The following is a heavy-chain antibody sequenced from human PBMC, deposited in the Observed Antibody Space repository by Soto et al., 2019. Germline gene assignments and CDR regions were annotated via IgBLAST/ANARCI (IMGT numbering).Heavy chain of an antibody. Sequence: SETLSLTCPVYGGSSSDYYWSWIRQPPGKGLEWIGEISHSGGTTYNPSLKSRVTISVDTSKNTVYLQMNSLRVEDAAVYYCARDDKYTSLDYWGQGTRVTVSS. V-gene: IGHV4-34*01. J-gene: IGHJ4*02. CDR1: GGSSSDYY. D-gene: IGHD2-2*01. CDR2: ISHSGGT. CDR3: ARDDKYTSLDY.